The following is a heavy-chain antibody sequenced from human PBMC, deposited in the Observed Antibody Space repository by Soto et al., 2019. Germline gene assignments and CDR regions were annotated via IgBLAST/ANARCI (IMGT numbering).Heavy chain of an antibody. CDR1: GYTLTELS. Sequence: ASVKVSCKVSGYTLTELSMHWARQAPGKGLEWMGGFDPEDGETIYAQKFQGRVTMTEDTSTDTAYMELSSLRSEDTAVYYCATGDVGSWRRGENYYYYYGMDVWGQGTTVTVSS. V-gene: IGHV1-24*01. CDR3: ATGDVGSWRRGENYYYYYGMDV. D-gene: IGHD1-26*01. J-gene: IGHJ6*02. CDR2: FDPEDGET.